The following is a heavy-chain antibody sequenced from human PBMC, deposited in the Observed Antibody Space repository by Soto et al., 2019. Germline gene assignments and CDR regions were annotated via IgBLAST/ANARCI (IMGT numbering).Heavy chain of an antibody. CDR3: ARTPQYSGSMSGGGAAFDI. CDR1: GYTLINCG. V-gene: IGHV1-18*01. D-gene: IGHD5-12*01. J-gene: IGHJ3*02. Sequence: ASVKVSCKASGYTLINCGISWVRQAPGQGLEWMGWISVYNGNTKSAQKFQDRITMTTDTGTNTAYMELRSLKSDDKAVYYSARTPQYSGSMSGGGAAFDIWG. CDR2: ISVYNGNT.